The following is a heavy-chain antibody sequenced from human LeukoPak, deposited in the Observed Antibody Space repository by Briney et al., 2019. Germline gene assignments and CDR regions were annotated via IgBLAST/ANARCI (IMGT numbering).Heavy chain of an antibody. V-gene: IGHV1-46*01. Sequence: APVKVSCKASGYTFTSYYMHWVRQAPGQGLEWMGIINPSGGSTSYAQKFQGGVTMTRDTSTSTVYMELSSLRSEDTAVYYCARAGIVGATTKWRYYYYYGMDVWGQGTTVTVSS. J-gene: IGHJ6*02. D-gene: IGHD1-26*01. CDR2: INPSGGST. CDR3: ARAGIVGATTKWRYYYYYGMDV. CDR1: GYTFTSYY.